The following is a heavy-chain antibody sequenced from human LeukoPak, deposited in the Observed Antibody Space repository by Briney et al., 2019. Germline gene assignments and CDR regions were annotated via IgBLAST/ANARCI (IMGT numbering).Heavy chain of an antibody. CDR1: GYTFTSYD. CDR3: ARDYCSGGSCYSGPNWFDP. Sequence: ASVKVSCKASGYTFTSYDINWVRQATGQGLEWMGWMNPNSGNTGYAQKFQGRVTMTRNTSISTAYMELSSLRSEDTAVYYCARDYCSGGSCYSGPNWFDPWGQGTLVTVSS. J-gene: IGHJ5*02. V-gene: IGHV1-8*01. CDR2: MNPNSGNT. D-gene: IGHD2-15*01.